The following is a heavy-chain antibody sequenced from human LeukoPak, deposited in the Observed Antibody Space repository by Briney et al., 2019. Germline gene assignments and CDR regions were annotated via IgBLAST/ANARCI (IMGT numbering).Heavy chain of an antibody. V-gene: IGHV3-23*01. Sequence: PGGSLRLSCAASGFTFSSYAMSWVRQAPGKGPEWVSAISGSGGSTYYADSVKGRFTISRDNSKNTLYLQMNSLRAEDMAVYYCAKAQWFSYNYYFDYWGQGTLVTVSS. CDR1: GFTFSSYA. CDR3: AKAQWFSYNYYFDY. CDR2: ISGSGGST. J-gene: IGHJ4*02. D-gene: IGHD3-22*01.